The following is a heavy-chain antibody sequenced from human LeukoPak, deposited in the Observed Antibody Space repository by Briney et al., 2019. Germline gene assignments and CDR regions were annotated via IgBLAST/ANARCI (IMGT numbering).Heavy chain of an antibody. Sequence: GRSLRLSCAASGFTFSSYGTHWVRQAPVKGLEWVAVIWYDTSNKYYADSVKGRFTISRDNSKNTLYLQMNSLRAEDTAVYYCARDLAAAGTWFDPWGQGTLVTVSS. CDR1: GFTFSSYG. D-gene: IGHD6-13*01. CDR2: IWYDTSNK. CDR3: ARDLAAAGTWFDP. V-gene: IGHV3-33*01. J-gene: IGHJ5*02.